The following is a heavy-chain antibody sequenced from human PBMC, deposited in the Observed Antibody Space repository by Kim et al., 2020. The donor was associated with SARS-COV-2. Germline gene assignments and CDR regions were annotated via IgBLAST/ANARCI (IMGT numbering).Heavy chain of an antibody. D-gene: IGHD3-10*01. J-gene: IGHJ5*02. CDR2: ISSSSSNT. Sequence: GGSLRLSCAASGFTFSNYYMRWIRQAPGKGLEWVSYISSSSSNTKYADSVKGRFTISRDNAKNSLYLQMNSLRAEDTAVYYCARGGGSGARRFDPWGQGTLVTVSS. V-gene: IGHV3-11*06. CDR1: GFTFSNYY. CDR3: ARGGGSGARRFDP.